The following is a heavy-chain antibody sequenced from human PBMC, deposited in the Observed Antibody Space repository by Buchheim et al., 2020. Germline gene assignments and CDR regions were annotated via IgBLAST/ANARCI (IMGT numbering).Heavy chain of an antibody. D-gene: IGHD3-3*01. CDR1: GGSISSSSYY. V-gene: IGHV4-39*01. J-gene: IGHJ5*02. Sequence: QLQLQESGPGLVKPSETLSLTCTVSGGSISSSSYYWGWIRQPPGKGLEWIGSIYYSGSTYYNPSLKSRVTISVDTSKNQFSLKLSSVTAADTAVDYCATREGYDFWSGYYDWFDPWGQGTL. CDR3: ATREGYDFWSGYYDWFDP. CDR2: IYYSGST.